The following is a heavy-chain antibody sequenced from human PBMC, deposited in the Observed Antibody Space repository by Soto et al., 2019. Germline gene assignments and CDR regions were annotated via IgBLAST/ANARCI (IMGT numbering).Heavy chain of an antibody. CDR2: ISGSGGST. CDR3: AKLIAARPDGWFDP. J-gene: IGHJ5*01. V-gene: IGHV3-23*01. Sequence: EVQLLESGGGLVQPGGSLRLSCAASGFTFSSYAMSWVRQAPGKGLEWVSAISGSGGSTYYADSVKGRFTISRDSSKNTLYLQMNSLRAEDTAVCYCAKLIAARPDGWFDPWGQGTLVTVSS. D-gene: IGHD6-6*01. CDR1: GFTFSSYA.